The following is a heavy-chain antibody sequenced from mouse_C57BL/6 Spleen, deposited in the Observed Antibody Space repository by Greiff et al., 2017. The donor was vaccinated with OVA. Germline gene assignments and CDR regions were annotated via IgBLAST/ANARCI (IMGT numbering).Heavy chain of an antibody. Sequence: EVQGVESGGGLVQPKGSLKLSCAASGFSFNTYAMNWVRQAPGKGLEWVARIRSKSNNYATYYADSVKDRFTISRDDSESMLYLQMNNLKTEDTAMYYCVRQSYYGNYEFAYWGQGTLVTVSA. J-gene: IGHJ3*01. CDR1: GFSFNTYA. V-gene: IGHV10-1*01. CDR3: VRQSYYGNYEFAY. CDR2: IRSKSNNYAT. D-gene: IGHD2-10*01.